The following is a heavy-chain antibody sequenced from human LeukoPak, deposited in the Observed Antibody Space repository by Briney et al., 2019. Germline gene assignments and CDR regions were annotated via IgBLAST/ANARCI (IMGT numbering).Heavy chain of an antibody. Sequence: PSETLSLTCTVSGGSINDAYWSWIRQSPGRGLEWIGYIDYTGSTNYHPSLRGRVTIALATSKKQFSLTLSSVTAADTAVYYCTRPQAVHNSVWSCGPKKKANEYDLDVWGQRTTVTVSS. CDR2: IDYTGST. CDR3: TRPQAVHNSVWSCGPKKKANEYDLDV. CDR1: GGSINDAY. J-gene: IGHJ6*01. D-gene: IGHD6-13*01. V-gene: IGHV4-59*08.